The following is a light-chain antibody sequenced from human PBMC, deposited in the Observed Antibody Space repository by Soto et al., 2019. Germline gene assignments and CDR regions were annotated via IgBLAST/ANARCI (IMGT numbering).Light chain of an antibody. CDR2: DND. CDR1: GSNIGGFS. J-gene: IGLJ1*01. CDR3: GAWDNTQSWV. Sequence: QAVVTQPPSVSAAPGQRITISCSGSGSNIGGFSVSWYQQLPGTAPKLLIYDNDKRPSGIPDRFSGSKSGTSATLAITTLQTGDEAHYFCGAWDNTQSWVFGPGTKLTVL. V-gene: IGLV1-51*01.